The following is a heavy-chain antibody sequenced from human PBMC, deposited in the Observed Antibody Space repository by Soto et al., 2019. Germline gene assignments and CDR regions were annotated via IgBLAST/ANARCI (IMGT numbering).Heavy chain of an antibody. D-gene: IGHD2-8*01. CDR3: ARSFGVSGRYFYDYGLDV. V-gene: IGHV3-33*01. CDR1: GFTLSSSD. J-gene: IGHJ6*02. CDR2: IWNDGSHK. Sequence: VQLVESGGGVAQAGSSLRLSCAASGFTLSSSDMHWVRQAPGKGLEWVSDIWNDGSHKDYVDSVKGRFSVSRDKSKNRVYLERSSVRAEDTAVYYCARSFGVSGRYFYDYGLDVWGQGTTVTVSS.